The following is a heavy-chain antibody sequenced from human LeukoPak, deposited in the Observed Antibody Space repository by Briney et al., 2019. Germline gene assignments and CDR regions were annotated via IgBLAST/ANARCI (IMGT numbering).Heavy chain of an antibody. V-gene: IGHV3-53*04. Sequence: PGGSLRLSCAASGFTVSSNYMSWVRQAPGKGVEWVSVIYSGGSTYYADSVKGRFTISRHNSKNTLYLQMNSLRAEDTAVYYCARENLTNDALNYYGMDVWGQGTTVTVSS. CDR1: GFTVSSNY. CDR2: IYSGGST. CDR3: ARENLTNDALNYYGMDV. J-gene: IGHJ6*02. D-gene: IGHD3-9*01.